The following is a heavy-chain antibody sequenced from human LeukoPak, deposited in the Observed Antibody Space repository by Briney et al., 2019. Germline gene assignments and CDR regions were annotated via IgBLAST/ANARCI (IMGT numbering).Heavy chain of an antibody. V-gene: IGHV4-30-2*01. CDR2: INHSGST. Sequence: SQTLSLTCAASGGSISSGGYYWSWIRQPPGKGLEWIGEINHSGSTNYNPSLKSRVTISVDTSKNQFSLKLSSVAAADTAVYYCARGGNNCSGGSCYSVATDYWGQGTLVTVSS. CDR1: GGSISSGGYY. J-gene: IGHJ4*02. D-gene: IGHD2-15*01. CDR3: ARGGNNCSGGSCYSVATDY.